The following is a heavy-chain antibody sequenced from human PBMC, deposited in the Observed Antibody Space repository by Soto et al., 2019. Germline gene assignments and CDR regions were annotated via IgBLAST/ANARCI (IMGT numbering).Heavy chain of an antibody. J-gene: IGHJ4*02. CDR1: GFTFSSYG. CDR2: ISYDGSNK. V-gene: IGHV3-30*18. Sequence: RLSCAASGFTFSSYGMHWVRQAPGKGLEWVAVISYDGSNKYYADSVKGRFTISRDNSKNTLYLQMNSLRAEDTAVYYCAKYYYDSSGYLNPFDYWGQGTLVTVSS. CDR3: AKYYYDSSGYLNPFDY. D-gene: IGHD3-22*01.